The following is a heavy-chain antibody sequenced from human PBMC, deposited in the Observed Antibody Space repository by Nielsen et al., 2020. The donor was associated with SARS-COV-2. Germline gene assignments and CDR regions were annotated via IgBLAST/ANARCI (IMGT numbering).Heavy chain of an antibody. Sequence: GSLRLSCTVSGGSSSSSRYYGGWTRQPPGKGLEWIGSIYYSGSTYYNPALKSRVTISVDTSKNHCSLKLSSVTAADTAVYYCARRPAWFDPWGQGTLVTVSS. V-gene: IGHV4-39*02. J-gene: IGHJ5*02. CDR3: ARRPAWFDP. CDR1: GGSSSSSRYY. CDR2: IYYSGST.